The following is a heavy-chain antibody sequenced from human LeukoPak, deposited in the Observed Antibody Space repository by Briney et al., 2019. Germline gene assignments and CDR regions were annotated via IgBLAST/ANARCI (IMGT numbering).Heavy chain of an antibody. CDR2: IYHSGST. D-gene: IGHD4-11*01. CDR1: DYSISSGYS. J-gene: IGHJ4*02. V-gene: IGHV4-38-2*02. CDR3: ARVHNYPKIVDC. Sequence: SETLSLTCTVSDYSISSGYSWGWIRQPPGKGLEWIGSIYHSGSTYYNPSLKSRVTISVDTSKNLFSLKLSSVTAADTAVYYCARVHNYPKIVDCWGQGTLVTVSS.